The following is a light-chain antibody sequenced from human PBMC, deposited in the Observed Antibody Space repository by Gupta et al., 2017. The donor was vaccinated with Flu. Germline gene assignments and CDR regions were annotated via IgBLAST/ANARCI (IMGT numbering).Light chain of an antibody. CDR2: SAS. Sequence: ARATLSCRSSESMSSDYLAWYQQKQGKAPRLLIYSASSMATGISDRFSGRGSGTDFTLTVSGLEPEDVAGYFCQHSGTSVYSFGQGTKLEI. CDR1: ESMSSDY. J-gene: IGKJ2*01. CDR3: QHSGTSVYS. V-gene: IGKV3-20*01.